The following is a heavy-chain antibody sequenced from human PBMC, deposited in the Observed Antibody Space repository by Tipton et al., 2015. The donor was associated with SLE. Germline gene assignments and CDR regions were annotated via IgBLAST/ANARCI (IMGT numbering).Heavy chain of an antibody. D-gene: IGHD1-7*01. CDR3: ARRYNWNYKDYFDY. Sequence: SLRLSCAASGFTYSGYAMHWVRQAPGKGLEWVAFNRADGSNKDYADSVKGRFTISRDNSKNTLYLQMNRLRVEDTAVYYCARRYNWNYKDYFDYWGQGTPVTVSS. CDR2: NRADGSNK. J-gene: IGHJ4*02. CDR1: GFTYSGYA. V-gene: IGHV3-30*02.